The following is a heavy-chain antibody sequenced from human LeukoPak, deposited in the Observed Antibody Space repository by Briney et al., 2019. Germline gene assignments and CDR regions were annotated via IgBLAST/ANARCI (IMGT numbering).Heavy chain of an antibody. J-gene: IGHJ4*02. CDR1: GFTFTRYA. D-gene: IGHD3-10*01. V-gene: IGHV3-30*02. CDR3: ARTMVRGVVTFDY. CDR2: IRFDGSNK. Sequence: GGSLRLSCAASGFTFTRYAMHWVRQAPGKGLEWVAFIRFDGSNKYYGDSVKGRFTISRDNSKNTLYLQMNSLRAEDTAVYYCARTMVRGVVTFDYWGQGTLVTVSS.